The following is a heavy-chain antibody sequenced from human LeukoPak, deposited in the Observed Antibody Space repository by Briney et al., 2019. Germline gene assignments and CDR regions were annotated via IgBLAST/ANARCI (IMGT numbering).Heavy chain of an antibody. CDR1: GDSVSRNSAA. J-gene: IGHJ4*02. CDR2: TYYRSKWYN. D-gene: IGHD1-26*01. CDR3: ARGDLVGGTTSFDY. Sequence: SQTLSFTCALSGDSVSRNSAAWNWIRQSPSRGLEWLGRTYYRSKWYNDYAGSVKSRITINPDTSKNQFSLQLNSVTPEDTAVYYCARGDLVGGTTSFDYWGQGTVVTVSS. V-gene: IGHV6-1*01.